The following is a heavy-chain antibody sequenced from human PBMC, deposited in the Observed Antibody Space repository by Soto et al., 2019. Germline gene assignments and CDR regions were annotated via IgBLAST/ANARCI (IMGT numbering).Heavy chain of an antibody. V-gene: IGHV1-69*02. J-gene: IGHJ6*03. CDR3: ANSVNPSGSYSLIYYYYMDV. CDR1: GGTFSSYT. Sequence: ASVKVSCKASGGTFSSYTISWVRQAPGQGLEWMGRIIPILGIANYAQKFQGRVTITADKSTSTAYMELSSLRSEDTAVYYCANSVNPSGSYSLIYYYYMDVWGKGTTVTVSS. CDR2: IIPILGIA. D-gene: IGHD3-10*01.